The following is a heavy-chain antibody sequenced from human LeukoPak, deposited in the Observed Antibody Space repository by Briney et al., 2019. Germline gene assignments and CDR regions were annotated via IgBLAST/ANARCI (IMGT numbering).Heavy chain of an antibody. V-gene: IGHV4-59*08. CDR1: GGSISNNY. J-gene: IGHJ3*02. Sequence: SETLSLTCLVSGGSISNNYWSWIRQPTGKGLEWIGYIYYTGSTSYNPHLKSRVSISVDTSKNQFSLRLTSVTAADTAVYYCAKYRPSGSVWVGFDIWGQGTMVTVSS. D-gene: IGHD3-16*01. CDR3: AKYRPSGSVWVGFDI. CDR2: IYYTGST.